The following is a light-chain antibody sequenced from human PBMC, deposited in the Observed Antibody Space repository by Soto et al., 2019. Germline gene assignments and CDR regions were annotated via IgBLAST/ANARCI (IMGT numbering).Light chain of an antibody. CDR2: EVS. V-gene: IGLV2-14*01. CDR1: SSDVGVYNY. J-gene: IGLJ3*02. CDR3: SSYTSSSTSV. Sequence: QSVLTQPASVSGSPGQSITISCTGTSSDVGVYNYVSWYQQHPGKAPKLMIYEVSNRPSGVSNRFSGSKSGNTASLTISGLRAEDEADYYCSSYTSSSTSVFGGGTKLTVL.